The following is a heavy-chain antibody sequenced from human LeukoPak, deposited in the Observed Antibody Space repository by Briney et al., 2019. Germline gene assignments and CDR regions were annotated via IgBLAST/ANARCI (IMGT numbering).Heavy chain of an antibody. D-gene: IGHD1-1*01. Sequence: ASVKVSCKASGYTFTGYYMHWVRQAPGQGLEWMGWINPNSGGTNYAQKFQGRVTMTRDTSITTAYMELSRLSSDDTAVYYCARHSLPGTTPFDYWGQGTLVTVSS. CDR1: GYTFTGYY. CDR3: ARHSLPGTTPFDY. J-gene: IGHJ4*02. V-gene: IGHV1-2*02. CDR2: INPNSGGT.